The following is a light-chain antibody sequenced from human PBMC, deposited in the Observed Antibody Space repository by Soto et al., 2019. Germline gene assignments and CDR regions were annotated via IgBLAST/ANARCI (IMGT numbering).Light chain of an antibody. CDR1: QSISSW. CDR2: DAS. CDR3: QQYNSYSWT. J-gene: IGKJ1*01. Sequence: DIQMTQSPSTLSASVGDRVTITCRASQSISSWLAWYQQKPGKAPKLLIYDASRLESGVPSRFSGSGSGTDFTLTISSLQPDDFATYYCQQYNSYSWTVGQGTKVEIK. V-gene: IGKV1-5*01.